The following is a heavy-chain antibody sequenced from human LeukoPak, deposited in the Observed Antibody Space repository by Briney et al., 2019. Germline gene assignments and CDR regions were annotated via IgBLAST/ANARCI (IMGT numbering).Heavy chain of an antibody. Sequence: PSGTLSLTCTVSGASISSSIYYWGWIRQPPGKGLLWIGSIYYSGSTYYNPSLKSRVTISVDTSKNQFSMKLSSVTAADTAVYYCARQERYCSNGVCLKHFDYWGQGTLVTVSS. CDR1: GASISSSIYY. V-gene: IGHV4-39*01. J-gene: IGHJ4*02. D-gene: IGHD2-8*01. CDR2: IYYSGST. CDR3: ARQERYCSNGVCLKHFDY.